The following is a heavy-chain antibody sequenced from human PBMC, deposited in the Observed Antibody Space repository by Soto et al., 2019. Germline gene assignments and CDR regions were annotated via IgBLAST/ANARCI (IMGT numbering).Heavy chain of an antibody. CDR2: ISSSSSYI. J-gene: IGHJ3*02. CDR1: GCTFSGYS. CDR3: GTNQWRGAFDI. Sequence: PGGPHRHCYAASGCTFSGYSMNWARQAPGKGLEWVSSISSSSSYIYYADSAKGRFTISRDNAKNSLFLQMNSLRDEDTAFYYCGTNQWRGAFDIGGQGTMVTGSS. V-gene: IGHV3-21*01. D-gene: IGHD2-8*01.